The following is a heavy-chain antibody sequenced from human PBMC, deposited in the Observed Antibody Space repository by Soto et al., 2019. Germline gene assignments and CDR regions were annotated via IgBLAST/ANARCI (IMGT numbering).Heavy chain of an antibody. J-gene: IGHJ4*02. CDR1: GGSISSYY. V-gene: IGHV4-59*01. D-gene: IGHD3-22*01. CDR3: ARVSSGYSLFDY. Sequence: QVQLQESGPGLVKPSETLSLTCTVSGGSISSYYWSWIRQPPGKGLEWIGYIYYSGSTNYNPSLKSRVTISVDTSKNQFSLKLSSVTAADTAVYYCARVSSGYSLFDYWGQGTLVTVSS. CDR2: IYYSGST.